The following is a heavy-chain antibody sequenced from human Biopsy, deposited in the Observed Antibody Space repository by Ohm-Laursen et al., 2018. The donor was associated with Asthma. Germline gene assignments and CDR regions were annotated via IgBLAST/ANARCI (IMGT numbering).Heavy chain of an antibody. Sequence: GTLSLTCTVSNGSISSNFYYWGWIRQPPGKGLEWVGSIHKNGIGYYKSSLKSRLTISVDTSKNQFSLKVTSVTAADTAVYYCARQKVAAAEGPFDLWGQGTMVTVSS. J-gene: IGHJ3*01. V-gene: IGHV4-39*01. CDR2: IHKNGIG. CDR3: ARQKVAAAEGPFDL. CDR1: NGSISSNFYY. D-gene: IGHD2-15*01.